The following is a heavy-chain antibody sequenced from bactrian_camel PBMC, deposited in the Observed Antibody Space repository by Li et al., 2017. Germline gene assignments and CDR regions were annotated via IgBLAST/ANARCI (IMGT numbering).Heavy chain of an antibody. Sequence: HVQLVESGGGAVQAGGSLRLSCTGSGFAFDDTDMGWYRQTPGHECGLISHISKDGRRYYADSVKGRFTISKDNAKSTLYLQINSLESEDTAVYYCASHACWGLGPAPLCSGAYGFWGQGTQVTVS. J-gene: IGHJ4*01. V-gene: IGHV3S56*01. D-gene: IGHD1*01. CDR2: ISKDGRR. CDR3: ASHACWGLGPAPLCSGAYGF. CDR1: GFAFDDTD.